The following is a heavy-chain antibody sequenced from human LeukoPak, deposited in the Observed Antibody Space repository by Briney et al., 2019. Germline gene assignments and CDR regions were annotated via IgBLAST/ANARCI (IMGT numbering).Heavy chain of an antibody. D-gene: IGHD6-13*01. CDR3: ARHPGYTTRPHWFDP. CDR2: INHSGST. V-gene: IGHV4-34*01. J-gene: IGHJ5*02. Sequence: SETLSLTCAVYGGSFSGYYWSWIRQPPGKGLEWIGEINHSGSTNYNPSLKSRVTISVDTSKNQFSLKLSSVTAADTAVYYCARHPGYTTRPHWFDPWGQGTLVTLSS. CDR1: GGSFSGYY.